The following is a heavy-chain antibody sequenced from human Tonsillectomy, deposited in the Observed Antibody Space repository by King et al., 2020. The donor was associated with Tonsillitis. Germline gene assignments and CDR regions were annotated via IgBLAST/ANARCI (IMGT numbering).Heavy chain of an antibody. CDR2: ISYDGSNK. J-gene: IGHJ4*02. D-gene: IGHD1-26*01. V-gene: IGHV3-30*03. CDR3: ARGDGTLPDY. CDR1: GFTFSTYG. Sequence: VQLVESGGGVVQPGRSLRLSCAASGFTFSTYGMHWVRQAPGKGLEWVALISYDGSNKKYADSVKGRFTISRDNSEKTLYLHMNSLRPEDTAVIYCARGDGTLPDYWGQGTLVTVSS.